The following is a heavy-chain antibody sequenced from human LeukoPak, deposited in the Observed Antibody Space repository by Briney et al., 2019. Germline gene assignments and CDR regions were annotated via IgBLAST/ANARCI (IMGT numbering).Heavy chain of an antibody. D-gene: IGHD3-9*01. Sequence: GSLRLSCAASGFPFSSYSMNWVRQAPGKGLEWVSSISSSSSYIYYADSVKGRFTISRDNAKNSLYLQMNSLRAEDTAVYYCARGAYYDISSLGYWGQGTLVTVSS. CDR1: GFPFSSYS. V-gene: IGHV3-21*01. CDR2: ISSSSSYI. J-gene: IGHJ4*02. CDR3: ARGAYYDISSLGY.